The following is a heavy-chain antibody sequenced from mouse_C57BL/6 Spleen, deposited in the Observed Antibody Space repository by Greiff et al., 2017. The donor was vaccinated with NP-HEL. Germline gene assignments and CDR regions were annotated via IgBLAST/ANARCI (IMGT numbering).Heavy chain of an antibody. V-gene: IGHV5-17*01. CDR3: ARLGYFDY. Sequence: EVQRVETGGGLVKPGGSLKLSCAASGFTFSDYGMHWVRQAPEKGLEWVAYISSGSSTIYYADTVKGRFTISRDNANNTLFLQSTSLRSEDTAMYYCARLGYFDYWGQGTTLTVSS. D-gene: IGHD4-1*01. J-gene: IGHJ2*01. CDR2: ISSGSSTI. CDR1: GFTFSDYG.